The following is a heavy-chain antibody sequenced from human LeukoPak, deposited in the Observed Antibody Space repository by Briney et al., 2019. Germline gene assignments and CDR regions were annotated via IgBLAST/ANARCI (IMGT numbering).Heavy chain of an antibody. Sequence: QPGGSLRLSCAASGFTFRTYAMSWVRQAPGKGLEWVSSIRSTGESTYYADSVKGRFTISRDNAKNTLYLQMNTLRAEDTAVYYCAIRRGYTYGDDTWGQGTLVTVSS. J-gene: IGHJ5*02. CDR2: IRSTGEST. D-gene: IGHD5-18*01. CDR1: GFTFRTYA. CDR3: AIRRGYTYGDDT. V-gene: IGHV3-23*01.